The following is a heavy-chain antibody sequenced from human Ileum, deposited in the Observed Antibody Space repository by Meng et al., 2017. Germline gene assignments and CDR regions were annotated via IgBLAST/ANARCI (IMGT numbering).Heavy chain of an antibody. CDR1: GFIISSYG. CDR3: AKDGAVTAGFMDV. D-gene: IGHD2/OR15-2a*01. V-gene: IGHV3-23*01. Sequence: GESLKISCRASGFIISSYGMSWVRQAPGKGLEWVSFVSASAPWTNYADSVKDRFTMSRDTSKNTVDLQMNSLRVEDTAVYYCAKDGAVTAGFMDVWGLGTTVTVSS. CDR2: VSASAPWT. J-gene: IGHJ6*02.